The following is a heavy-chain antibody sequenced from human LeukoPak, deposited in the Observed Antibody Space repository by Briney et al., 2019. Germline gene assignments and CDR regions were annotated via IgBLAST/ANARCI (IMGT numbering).Heavy chain of an antibody. CDR1: GYSFTSYW. J-gene: IGHJ4*02. CDR3: ARRTKDCSGGSCYSDY. D-gene: IGHD2-15*01. V-gene: IGHV5-51*01. Sequence: GESLKISCKGSGYSFTSYWIGWVRQMPGKGLEWMGIIYPGDSDTRYSPSFQGQVTISADKSISTAYLQWSSLMASDTAMYYCARRTKDCSGGSCYSDYWGQGTLVTVSS. CDR2: IYPGDSDT.